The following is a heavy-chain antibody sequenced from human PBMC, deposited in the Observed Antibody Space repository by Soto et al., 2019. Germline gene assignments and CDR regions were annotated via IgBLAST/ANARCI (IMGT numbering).Heavy chain of an antibody. CDR2: IPYDGSNK. Sequence: GGSLRLSCAASGFTFSSYGMHWVRQAPGKGLEWVAVIPYDGSNKYYADSVKGRFTISRDNSKNTLYLQMNSLRAEDTAVYYCAKDRGAFDIWGQGTMVTVSS. V-gene: IGHV3-30*18. CDR1: GFTFSSYG. J-gene: IGHJ3*02. CDR3: AKDRGAFDI.